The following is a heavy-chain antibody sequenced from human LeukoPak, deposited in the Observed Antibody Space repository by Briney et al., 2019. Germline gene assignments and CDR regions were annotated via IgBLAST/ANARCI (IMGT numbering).Heavy chain of an antibody. CDR3: ARDYKWGQALDY. Sequence: AGRSLRLSCAASGFTFSNSAMHWVRQAPGKGLEWVAVTSYDEINKYYADSVKGRFTISRDNSKNTLYLQMNSLRTEDTAVYYCARDYKWGQALDYWGQGTLVTVSS. CDR2: TSYDEINK. J-gene: IGHJ4*02. D-gene: IGHD1-1*01. CDR1: GFTFSNSA. V-gene: IGHV3-30-3*01.